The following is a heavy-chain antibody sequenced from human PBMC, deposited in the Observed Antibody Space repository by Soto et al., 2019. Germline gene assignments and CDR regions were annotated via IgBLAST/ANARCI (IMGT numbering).Heavy chain of an antibody. CDR1: GFTFRSSA. V-gene: IGHV3-23*01. CDR2: VSDGAGRT. J-gene: IGHJ2*01. Sequence: GGSLRLSCEASGFTFRSSAMSWVRQAPGKGLEWVSGVSDGAGRTYHADSVKGRFTISRDNSKNTLYLQMTSLRAEDTAIYYCAKVAGRTQSADADSVEEHPRGWYFDLWGRGTLVTVSS. D-gene: IGHD4-17*01. CDR3: AKVAGRTQSADADSVEEHPRGWYFDL.